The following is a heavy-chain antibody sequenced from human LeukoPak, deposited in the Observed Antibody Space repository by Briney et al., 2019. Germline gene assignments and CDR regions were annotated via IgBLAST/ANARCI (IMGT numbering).Heavy chain of an antibody. Sequence: SETLSLTCAVYGGSFSGYYWSWIRQPPGKGLEWIGEINHSGSINYNPSLKSRVTISVDTSKNQFSLKLSSVTAADTAVYYCARQDYDFWSGYYRAFDIWGQGTMVTVSS. J-gene: IGHJ3*02. V-gene: IGHV4-34*01. CDR2: INHSGSI. CDR3: ARQDYDFWSGYYRAFDI. D-gene: IGHD3-3*01. CDR1: GGSFSGYY.